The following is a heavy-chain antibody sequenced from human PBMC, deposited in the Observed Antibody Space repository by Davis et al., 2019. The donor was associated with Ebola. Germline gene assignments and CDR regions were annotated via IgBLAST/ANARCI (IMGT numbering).Heavy chain of an antibody. CDR1: GYTFTSYA. V-gene: IGHV1-3*01. CDR2: INAGNGNT. J-gene: IGHJ6*02. D-gene: IGHD2-2*02. Sequence: ASVKVSCKASGYTFTSYAMHWVRQAPGQRLEWMGWINAGNGNTKYSQKFQGRVTITRDTSASIAYMELSSLRSEDTAVYYCARHTAPAGYYGMDVWGQGTTVTVSS. CDR3: ARHTAPAGYYGMDV.